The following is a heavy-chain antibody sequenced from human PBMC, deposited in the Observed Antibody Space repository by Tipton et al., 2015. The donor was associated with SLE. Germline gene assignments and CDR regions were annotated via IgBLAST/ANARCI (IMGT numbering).Heavy chain of an antibody. Sequence: SLRLSCAASGFTFSDYGMHWVRQAPGKGLEWVVVIWYDGSDKYYGDSVKGRFTISRDNSKNTLYLQMNSLRAEDTAVYYCARWDDTIFAWAYWGQGTLVTVSS. CDR1: GFTFSDYG. J-gene: IGHJ4*02. CDR3: ARWDDTIFAWAY. V-gene: IGHV3-33*01. CDR2: IWYDGSDK. D-gene: IGHD3-3*01.